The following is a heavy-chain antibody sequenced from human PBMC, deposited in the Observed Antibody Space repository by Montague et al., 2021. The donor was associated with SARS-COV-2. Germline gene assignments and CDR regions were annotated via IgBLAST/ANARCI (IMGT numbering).Heavy chain of an antibody. CDR3: VEIVGAADY. V-gene: IGHV4-39*01. D-gene: IGHD1-26*01. Sequence: SETLSLTCTVSGGSIISSSYYWGWIRQPPGIVLEWVGSIYYSGSTYYSPSLKSRVTISVDTSKNQFSLKLSSVTAADTAVYYCVEIVGAADYWGQGTLVTVSS. J-gene: IGHJ4*02. CDR2: IYYSGST. CDR1: GGSIISSSYY.